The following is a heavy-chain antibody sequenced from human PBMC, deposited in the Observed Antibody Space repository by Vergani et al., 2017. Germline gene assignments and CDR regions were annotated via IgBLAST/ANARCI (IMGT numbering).Heavy chain of an antibody. CDR1: GGTFSSYA. V-gene: IGHV1-69*01. J-gene: IGHJ5*02. Sequence: QVQLVQSGAEVKKPGSSVKVSCKASGGTFSSYAISWVRQAPGQGLEWMGGILPIFGTANYAQKFQGRVTITADESTSTAYMELSSLRSEDTAVYYCAGGHNTMIVVQNWFDPWGQGTLVTVSS. CDR2: ILPIFGTA. CDR3: AGGHNTMIVVQNWFDP. D-gene: IGHD3-22*01.